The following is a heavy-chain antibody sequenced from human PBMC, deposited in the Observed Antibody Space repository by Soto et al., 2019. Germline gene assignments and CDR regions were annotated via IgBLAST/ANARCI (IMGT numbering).Heavy chain of an antibody. J-gene: IGHJ4*02. CDR1: GFTFSDHY. D-gene: IGHD6-13*01. CDR3: ARDKGYAAAADS. CDR2: ISASGSYT. V-gene: IGHV3-11*05. Sequence: QVHLVESGGGLVKPGGSLRLSCAASGFTFSDHYMSWIRQAPGKGLEWIAYISASGSYTNYADFLKGRFSISRDNANNSLYLQMNSLRDEDTAVYFCARDKGYAAAADSWGQGTLVTVPS.